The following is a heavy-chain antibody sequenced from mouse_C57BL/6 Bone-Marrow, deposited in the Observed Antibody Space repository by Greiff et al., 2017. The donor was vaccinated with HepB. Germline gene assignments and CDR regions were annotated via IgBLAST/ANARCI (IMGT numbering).Heavy chain of an antibody. J-gene: IGHJ3*01. D-gene: IGHD3-2*02. V-gene: IGHV1-81*01. CDR3: AAQATFAY. CDR1: GYTFTSYG. CDR2: IYPRCGNT. Sequence: LLESGAELARPGASVKLSCKASGYTFTSYGISWVKQRTGQGLEWIGEIYPRCGNTYYNEKFKGKATLTADKSSSTAYMELRSLTSEDSAVYFCAAQATFAYWGQGTLVTVSA.